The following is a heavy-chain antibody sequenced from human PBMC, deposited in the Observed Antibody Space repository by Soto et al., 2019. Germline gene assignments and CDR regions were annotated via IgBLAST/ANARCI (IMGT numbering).Heavy chain of an antibody. D-gene: IGHD2-2*01. Sequence: PGGSVRLSCAASGFTFSSYAMSWVRQAPGKGLEWVSAISGSGGSTYYANSVKGRFTISRDNSKNMLYLQMNSLRAEDTAVYYCAKGPAPFDYWGQGTLVTVSS. J-gene: IGHJ4*02. CDR3: AKGPAPFDY. CDR1: GFTFSSYA. CDR2: ISGSGGST. V-gene: IGHV3-23*01.